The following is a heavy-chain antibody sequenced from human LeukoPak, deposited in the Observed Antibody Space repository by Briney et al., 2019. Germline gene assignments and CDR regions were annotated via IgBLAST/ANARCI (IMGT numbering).Heavy chain of an antibody. D-gene: IGHD6-19*01. Sequence: GGSLRLSSAASGFTFRSYSMNWVRQAPGKGLEWVSSISSSSSYIYYADSVKGRFTISRDNAKNSLYLQMNSLRAEDTAVYHCARYSSGWSIDYWGQGSLVTVSS. CDR3: ARYSSGWSIDY. CDR1: GFTFRSYS. J-gene: IGHJ4*02. CDR2: ISSSSSYI. V-gene: IGHV3-21*01.